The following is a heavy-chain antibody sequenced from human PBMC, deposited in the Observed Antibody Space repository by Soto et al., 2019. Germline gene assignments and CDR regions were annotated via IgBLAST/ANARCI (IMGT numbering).Heavy chain of an antibody. V-gene: IGHV4-30-2*01. CDR3: ARLKVTMITFGGVSGGDAFDI. CDR2: IYHSGST. D-gene: IGHD3-16*01. CDR1: GGSISSGGYS. Sequence: SETLSLTCAVSGGSISSGGYSWSWVRQPPGKGLEWIGYIYHSGSTYYNPSLKSRVTISVDRSKNQFSLKLSSVTAADTAVYYCARLKVTMITFGGVSGGDAFDIWGQGTMVTVSS. J-gene: IGHJ3*02.